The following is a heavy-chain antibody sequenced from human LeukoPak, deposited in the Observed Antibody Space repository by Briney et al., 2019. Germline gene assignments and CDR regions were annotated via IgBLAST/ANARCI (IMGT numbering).Heavy chain of an antibody. Sequence: GGSLRLSCAASGSTFSSYSMNWVRQAPGKGLEGVSSISSSSTYIYYADSVNGRFTISRDNAKNSLYLQMNSLRAEDTAMYYCARGPTPQTYYYDSSGYSDWGQGTLVTVSS. D-gene: IGHD3-22*01. CDR1: GSTFSSYS. J-gene: IGHJ4*02. V-gene: IGHV3-21*01. CDR3: ARGPTPQTYYYDSSGYSD. CDR2: ISSSSTYI.